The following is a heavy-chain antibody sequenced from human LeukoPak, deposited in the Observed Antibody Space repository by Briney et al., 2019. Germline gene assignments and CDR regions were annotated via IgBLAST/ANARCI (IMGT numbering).Heavy chain of an antibody. CDR2: IWYDGSNK. J-gene: IGHJ5*02. Sequence: GGSLRLSCAASGFTFSSYGMHWVRQAPGKGLEWVAVIWYDGSNKYYADSVKGRFTISRDNSKNTLYLQMDSLRAEDMAVYYCAKGQGEDSGYDPGFDPWGQGTLVTVSS. CDR3: AKGQGEDSGYDPGFDP. D-gene: IGHD5-12*01. CDR1: GFTFSSYG. V-gene: IGHV3-33*06.